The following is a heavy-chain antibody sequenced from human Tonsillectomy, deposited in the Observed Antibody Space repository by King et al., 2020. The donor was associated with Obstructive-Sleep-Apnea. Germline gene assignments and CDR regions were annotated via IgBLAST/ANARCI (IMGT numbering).Heavy chain of an antibody. Sequence: VQLVESGGGFVQPGGSLRLSCAASGFTFSVYAMNWVRQAPGKGLEWVSSISGNGGDSTYYADSVKGRFTISRDNSKNTLYLQMNSLRAEDTAAYYCAKDLSSWYSDYPFDYWGQGTLVTVSS. CDR1: GFTFSVYA. D-gene: IGHD6-13*01. J-gene: IGHJ4*02. CDR3: AKDLSSWYSDYPFDY. V-gene: IGHV3-23*04. CDR2: ISGNGGDST.